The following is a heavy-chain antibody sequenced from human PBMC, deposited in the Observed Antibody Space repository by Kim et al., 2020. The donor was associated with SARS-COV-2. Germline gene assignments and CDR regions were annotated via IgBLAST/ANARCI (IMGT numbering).Heavy chain of an antibody. CDR1: GYTFTSYA. CDR3: AREIYSNYGDNWFDP. V-gene: IGHV7-4-1*02. D-gene: IGHD4-4*01. Sequence: ASVKVSCKASGYTFTSYAMNWVRQAPGQGLEWMGWINTNTGNPTYAQGFTGRFVFSLDTSVSTAYLQISSLKAEDIAVYYCAREIYSNYGDNWFDPWGQGTLVTVSS. J-gene: IGHJ5*02. CDR2: INTNTGNP.